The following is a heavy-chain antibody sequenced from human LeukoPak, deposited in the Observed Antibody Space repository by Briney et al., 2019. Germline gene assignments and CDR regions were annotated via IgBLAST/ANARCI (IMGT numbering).Heavy chain of an antibody. J-gene: IGHJ4*02. D-gene: IGHD2-15*01. Sequence: SETLSLTCTVSGGSINDITYYWGWIRQPPGKGLEWIGSIYYSGSTYYNPSLKSRVTISVDTSKNQFSLKLSSVTAADTAVYYCARGLSSPFDYWGQGTLVTVSS. CDR3: ARGLSSPFDY. V-gene: IGHV4-39*07. CDR2: IYYSGST. CDR1: GGSINDITYY.